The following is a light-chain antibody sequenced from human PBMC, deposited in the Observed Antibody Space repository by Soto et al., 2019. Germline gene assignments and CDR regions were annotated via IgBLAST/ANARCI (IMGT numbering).Light chain of an antibody. CDR3: QQYDTSPT. J-gene: IGKJ1*01. V-gene: IGKV3-20*01. Sequence: EIVLTQSPGTLSLSAGERATLSCRASQSVSSNYLVWYQQKPGQAPTVLIYGASSRATGIPDRFSGSGSGTDFTLTISRLEPEDFAVYYCQQYDTSPTFGHGTKVDIK. CDR1: QSVSSNY. CDR2: GAS.